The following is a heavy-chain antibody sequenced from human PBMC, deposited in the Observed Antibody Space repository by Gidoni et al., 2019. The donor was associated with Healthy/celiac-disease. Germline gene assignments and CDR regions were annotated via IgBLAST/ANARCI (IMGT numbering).Heavy chain of an antibody. CDR2: IIGSGGST. CDR3: AKTYYGDYAGPGDY. Sequence: EVQLLESGGGLVQPGGSLRLSCAASGFTFSSYARSWVRQAPGKGLEWVAAIIGSGGSTYYADSVKGRFTISRDNSKNTLYLQMNSLRAEDTAVYYCAKTYYGDYAGPGDYWGQGTLVTVSS. J-gene: IGHJ4*02. CDR1: GFTFSSYA. V-gene: IGHV3-23*01. D-gene: IGHD4-17*01.